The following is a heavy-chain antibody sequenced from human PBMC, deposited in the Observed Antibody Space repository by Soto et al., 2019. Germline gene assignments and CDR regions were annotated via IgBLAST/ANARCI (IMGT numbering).Heavy chain of an antibody. D-gene: IGHD1-26*01. J-gene: IGHJ4*02. CDR1: GFPFSSYA. CDR2: ISGSGGST. V-gene: IGHV3-23*01. Sequence: GGSLRLSCAASGFPFSSYAMRWVRQAPVKGLEWVSAISGSGGSTYYADSVKGRFTISRDNSKNTLYLQMNSLRAEDTAVYYCARRGSGSYYDYWGQGTLVTVSS. CDR3: ARRGSGSYYDY.